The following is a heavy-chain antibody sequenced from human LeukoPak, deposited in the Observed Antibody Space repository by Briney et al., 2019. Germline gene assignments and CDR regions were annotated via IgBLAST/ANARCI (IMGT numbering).Heavy chain of an antibody. Sequence: GESLKISCKGSGYSFTSYWIGWVRQMPGKGLELMGIIYPGDSDTRYSPSFQGQVTISADKSISTAYLQWSSLKASDTAMYYCARLREDDFWSGYYEAFGYWGQGTLVTVSS. CDR1: GYSFTSYW. J-gene: IGHJ4*02. CDR2: IYPGDSDT. V-gene: IGHV5-51*01. CDR3: ARLREDDFWSGYYEAFGY. D-gene: IGHD3-3*01.